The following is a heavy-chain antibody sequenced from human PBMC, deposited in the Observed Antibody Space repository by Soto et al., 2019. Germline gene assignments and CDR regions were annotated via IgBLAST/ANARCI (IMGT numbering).Heavy chain of an antibody. CDR2: IYTSGST. CDR3: ARGGRYYDFWSGYSRWFDP. CDR1: GGSISSYY. J-gene: IGHJ5*02. V-gene: IGHV4-4*07. D-gene: IGHD3-3*01. Sequence: ASETLSLTCTVSGGSISSYYWSWIRQPAGKGLEWIGRIYTSGSTNYNPSLKSRVTMSVDTSKNQFSLKLSSVTAADTAVYYCARGGRYYDFWSGYSRWFDPWGQGTLVTVSS.